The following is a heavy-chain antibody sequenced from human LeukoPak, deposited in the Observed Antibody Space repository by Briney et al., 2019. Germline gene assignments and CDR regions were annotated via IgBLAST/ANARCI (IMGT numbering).Heavy chain of an antibody. CDR3: AGSRDTDRSSSYSVFDYYLYMNV. D-gene: IGHD3-22*01. J-gene: IGHJ6*03. V-gene: IGHV4-34*01. CDR1: GGSFSGYY. CDR2: INHSGST. Sequence: WETLSLTCAVYGGSFSGYYWSWIRQPPGKGLEWIGEINHSGSTNYNPSLESRVTTSVDTHKNQSPLNLSAVTAADTPVYYCAGSRDTDRSSSYSVFDYYLYMNVWGKGTTVSLSS.